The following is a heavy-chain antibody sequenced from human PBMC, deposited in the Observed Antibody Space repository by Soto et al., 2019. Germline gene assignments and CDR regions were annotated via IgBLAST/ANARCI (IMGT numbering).Heavy chain of an antibody. CDR3: ARDKYYDILTDP. CDR2: ISAHTGNT. D-gene: IGHD3-9*01. Sequence: ASVNVSCKASGYSFTSYAISWVRQAPGQGLEWMGWISAHTGNTHYAQIFQGRVTMTTDTSTNTAYMELRSLRSDDTAVYYCARDKYYDILTDPWGQGTLVTVSS. J-gene: IGHJ5*02. CDR1: GYSFTSYA. V-gene: IGHV1-18*04.